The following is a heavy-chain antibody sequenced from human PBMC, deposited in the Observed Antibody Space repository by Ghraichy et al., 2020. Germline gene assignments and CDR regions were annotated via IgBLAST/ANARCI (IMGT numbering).Heavy chain of an antibody. J-gene: IGHJ4*02. CDR1: GFTFSSYG. CDR3: AKLTQYYYGSGSYSNIDY. V-gene: IGHV3-23*01. CDR2: ISGSGGST. D-gene: IGHD3-10*01. Sequence: GGSLRLSCAASGFTFSSYGTSWVRQAPGKGLECVSAISGSGGSTYYADSVKGRFTISRDNSKNTLYLQMNSLRAEDTAVYYCAKLTQYYYGSGSYSNIDYWGQGTQVTVSS.